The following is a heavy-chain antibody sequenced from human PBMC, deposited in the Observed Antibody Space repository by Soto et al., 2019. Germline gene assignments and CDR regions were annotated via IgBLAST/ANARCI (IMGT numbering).Heavy chain of an antibody. CDR3: ARDREYSSSWYWFDP. Sequence: QVQLVQSGAEVKKPGASVKVSCKASGYTFTGYYMHWVRQAPGQGLEWMGWINPNSGGTNYAQKFQGRVTMTRDTSISTAYMELSRLRSDDTAMYYCARDREYSSSWYWFDPWGQGTLVTVSS. CDR1: GYTFTGYY. D-gene: IGHD6-13*01. CDR2: INPNSGGT. J-gene: IGHJ5*02. V-gene: IGHV1-2*02.